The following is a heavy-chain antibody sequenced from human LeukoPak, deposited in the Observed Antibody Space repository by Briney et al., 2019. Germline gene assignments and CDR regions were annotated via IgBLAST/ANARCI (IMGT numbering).Heavy chain of an antibody. V-gene: IGHV4-39*01. D-gene: IGHD5-24*01. CDR1: GGSIRTSSYY. CDR2: MYYSGSI. Sequence: SETLSLTCVVSGGSIRTSSYYWAWIRQPPGKGLEWIVSMYYSGSIYYNSSLKSRITVSADTSKNQLSLKLSSVTAADTAVYYCARGLVEMATRYFDLWGRGTLVTVSS. CDR3: ARGLVEMATRYFDL. J-gene: IGHJ2*01.